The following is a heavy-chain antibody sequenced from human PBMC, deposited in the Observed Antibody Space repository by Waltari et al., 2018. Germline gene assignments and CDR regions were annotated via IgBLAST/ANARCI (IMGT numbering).Heavy chain of an antibody. CDR1: GGTFRSYA. CDR2: IIPIFGTA. CDR3: ARVPTPYSSSWYYFDY. J-gene: IGHJ4*02. D-gene: IGHD6-13*01. Sequence: QVQLVQSGAEVKKPGSSVKVSCKASGGTFRSYAIGWVRQAPGQGLEWMGGIIPIFGTANYAQKFQGRVTITADESTSTAYMELSSLRSEDTAVYYCARVPTPYSSSWYYFDYWGQGTLVTVSS. V-gene: IGHV1-69*01.